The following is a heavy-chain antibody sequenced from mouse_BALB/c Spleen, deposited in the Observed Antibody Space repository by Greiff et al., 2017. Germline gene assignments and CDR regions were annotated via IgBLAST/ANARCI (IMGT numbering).Heavy chain of an antibody. CDR2: IWSGGST. CDR3: ARHDGYYPAWFAY. CDR1: GFSLTSYG. D-gene: IGHD2-3*01. V-gene: IGHV2-2*02. Sequence: QVQLQQSGPGLVQPSQSLSITCTVSGFSLTSYGVHWVRQSPGKGLEWLGVIWSGGSTDYNAAFISRLSISKDNSKSQVFIKMNSLQANDTAIYYCARHDGYYPAWFAYWGQGTLVTVSA. J-gene: IGHJ3*01.